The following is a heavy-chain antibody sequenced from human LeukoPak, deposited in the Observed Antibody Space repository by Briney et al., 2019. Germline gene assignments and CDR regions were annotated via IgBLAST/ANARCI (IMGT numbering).Heavy chain of an antibody. CDR2: IYSGGST. D-gene: IGHD2-15*01. Sequence: PGGSLRLSCAASGFTVSSNYMSWVRQAPGKGLGWVSVIYSGGSTYYADSVKGRFTISRHNSKNTLYLQMNSLRAEDTAVYYCARERSLGYCSGGSCEDYYYYYGMDVWGQGTTVTVSS. J-gene: IGHJ6*02. CDR3: ARERSLGYCSGGSCEDYYYYYGMDV. CDR1: GFTVSSNY. V-gene: IGHV3-53*04.